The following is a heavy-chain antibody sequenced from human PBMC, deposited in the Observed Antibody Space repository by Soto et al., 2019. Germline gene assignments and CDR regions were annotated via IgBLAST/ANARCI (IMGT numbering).Heavy chain of an antibody. J-gene: IGHJ4*02. V-gene: IGHV3-30-3*01. Sequence: QVHLVESGGGVVQPGRSLRLSCAASGFSFRNYAMHWVRQAPGKGLEWVALITYDGSNNYYADSLKGRFTISRDQSKDTLFLQMNSLRPEDTAVYYCVRERRGYILDNWGQGTLVTVAS. D-gene: IGHD6-13*01. CDR3: VRERRGYILDN. CDR1: GFSFRNYA. CDR2: ITYDGSNN.